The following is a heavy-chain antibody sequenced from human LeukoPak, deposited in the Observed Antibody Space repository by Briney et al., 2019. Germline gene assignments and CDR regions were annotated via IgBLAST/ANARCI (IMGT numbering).Heavy chain of an antibody. D-gene: IGHD7-27*01. CDR1: GASMISSHW. Sequence: PSETLSLTCAVSGASMISSHWWSWVRQPPGKGLEWIGEIYHGGSANYNSSLKSRVAMSVDKSNNQFSLILNSVTAADRAVYSCARVGTSRVFDPWGQGILVTVSS. CDR2: IYHGGSA. V-gene: IGHV4-4*02. CDR3: ARVGTSRVFDP. J-gene: IGHJ5*02.